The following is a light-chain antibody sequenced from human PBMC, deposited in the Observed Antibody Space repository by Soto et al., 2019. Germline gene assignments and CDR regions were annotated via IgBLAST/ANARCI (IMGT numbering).Light chain of an antibody. J-gene: IGKJ1*01. CDR2: AAS. CDR3: QDRHNLWT. CDR1: QSISTY. Sequence: DIQMTQSPPSLSASVGDRVTITCRASQSISTYLNWYQQKPGQAPKLLIYAASSLQSGVPSRFSGSGSGTDFTLTISSLQSEDFATYHCQDRHNLWTFGQGTKV. V-gene: IGKV1-39*01.